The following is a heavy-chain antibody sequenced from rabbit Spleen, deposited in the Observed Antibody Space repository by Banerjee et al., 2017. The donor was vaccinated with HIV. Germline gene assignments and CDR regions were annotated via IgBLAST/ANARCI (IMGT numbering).Heavy chain of an antibody. CDR2: IYAGSSGST. CDR1: GFSFSSSYY. D-gene: IGHD6-1*01. V-gene: IGHV1S40*01. J-gene: IGHJ4*01. CDR3: AREIKSYYTYGYAGYAYADYFNL. Sequence: QSLEESGGDLVKPGASLTLTCTASGFSFSSSYYMCWVRQAPGKGLEWIACIYAGSSGSTYYASWAKGRFTISKTSSTTVTLQMTSLTAADTATYFCAREIKSYYTYGYAGYAYADYFNLWGQGTLVTVS.